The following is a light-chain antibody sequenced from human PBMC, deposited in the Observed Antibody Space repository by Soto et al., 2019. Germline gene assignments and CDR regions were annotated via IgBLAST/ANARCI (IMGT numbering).Light chain of an antibody. V-gene: IGKV2D-29*01. Sequence: DIVMTQSPLSLSVTPGQPASISCKSGQSLLHTDGKTYLHLYLQKPGQPPQILIYEVSDRFSGGPDRFSGSGSGAQCTLRLSRVEAEYVGVCYCRQSIEVPRTCGPGTRVDMK. CDR1: QSLLHTDGKTY. J-gene: IGKJ3*01. CDR2: EVS. CDR3: RQSIEVPRT.